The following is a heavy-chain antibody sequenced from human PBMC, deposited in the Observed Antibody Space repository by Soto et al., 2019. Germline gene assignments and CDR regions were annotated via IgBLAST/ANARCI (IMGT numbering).Heavy chain of an antibody. CDR1: GFTFSSYA. D-gene: IGHD3-3*01. Sequence: GGSLRLSCAASGFTFSSYAMHWVRQAPGKGLEYVSAISSNGGSTYYANSVKGRFTISRDNSKNTLYLQMGSLRAEDMAVYYCARTDGWYYDFWSGYSISNYYMDVWGKGTKVTVSS. CDR2: ISSNGGST. J-gene: IGHJ6*03. V-gene: IGHV3-64*01. CDR3: ARTDGWYYDFWSGYSISNYYMDV.